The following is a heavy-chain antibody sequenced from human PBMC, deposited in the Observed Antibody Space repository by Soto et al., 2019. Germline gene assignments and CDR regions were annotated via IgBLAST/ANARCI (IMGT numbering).Heavy chain of an antibody. Sequence: ASVKVSCKVSGYTLTELSIHWVRQAPGKGLEWMGGFDPEDGETIYAQKFQGRVTMTEDASTDTAYMELSSLRSEDTAVYYCATDSGYYDTKSSVWGQGTLVTVSS. CDR3: ATDSGYYDTKSSV. J-gene: IGHJ4*02. V-gene: IGHV1-24*01. D-gene: IGHD3-9*01. CDR2: FDPEDGET. CDR1: GYTLTELS.